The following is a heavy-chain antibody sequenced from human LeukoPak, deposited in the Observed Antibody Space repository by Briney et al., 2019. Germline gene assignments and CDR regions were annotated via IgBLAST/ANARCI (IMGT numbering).Heavy chain of an antibody. Sequence: PSETLSLTCAVSGGSISSYYWSWIRQPPGKGLEWIGYIYHTGGTRYNTSLKRRVAISLDPSKTQFSLRLSSVTAADTAVYYCARGASMVGIINFDFWGQGTLVTVSS. CDR3: ARGASMVGIINFDF. CDR2: IYHTGGT. V-gene: IGHV4-59*01. CDR1: GGSISSYY. J-gene: IGHJ4*02. D-gene: IGHD3-10*02.